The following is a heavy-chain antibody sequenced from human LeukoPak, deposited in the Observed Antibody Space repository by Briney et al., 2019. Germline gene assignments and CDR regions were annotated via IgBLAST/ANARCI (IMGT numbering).Heavy chain of an antibody. J-gene: IGHJ4*02. CDR2: IRGSGGST. CDR3: AKSKRSHFYESSGYWSTFDS. Sequence: PRGSLRLSCAAPGFTFTRYGMSWVRQAPGKGLEWVSAIRGSGGSTYYAVSVKGRFTISRDNSKNTLYLQMNTLRAEDTAVYYCAKSKRSHFYESSGYWSTFDSWGPGTLVSVSS. D-gene: IGHD3-22*01. V-gene: IGHV3-23*01. CDR1: GFTFTRYG.